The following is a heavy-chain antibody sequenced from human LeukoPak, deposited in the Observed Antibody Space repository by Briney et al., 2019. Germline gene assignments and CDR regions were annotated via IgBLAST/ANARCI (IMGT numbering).Heavy chain of an antibody. V-gene: IGHV1-46*01. CDR2: INPSGGST. J-gene: IGHJ4*02. D-gene: IGHD3-10*01. Sequence: ASVKVSCKASGYTFTSYYMHWVRQAPGQGLEWMGIINPSGGSTSYAQKFQGRVTMTRDMSTSTVYMELSSLRSEDTAVYYCATDITMVRGVFDYWGQGTLVTVSS. CDR3: ATDITMVRGVFDY. CDR1: GYTFTSYY.